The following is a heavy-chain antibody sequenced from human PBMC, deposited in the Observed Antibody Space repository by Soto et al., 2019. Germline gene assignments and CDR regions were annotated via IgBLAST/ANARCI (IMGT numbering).Heavy chain of an antibody. CDR3: AKGAFVVRGDKEAFAP. CDR2: ISGSGVST. J-gene: IGHJ5*02. D-gene: IGHD3-10*01. V-gene: IGHV3-23*01. Sequence: EVQLLESGGGLVQPGGSLRLSCAASGFTFSSYAMTWVRQAPGKGLEWVSEISGSGVSTYYADSVKGRFTISRDNSKNTLYLQMNSLSAEDTAVYFCAKGAFVVRGDKEAFAPWGQGTLVTVSS. CDR1: GFTFSSYA.